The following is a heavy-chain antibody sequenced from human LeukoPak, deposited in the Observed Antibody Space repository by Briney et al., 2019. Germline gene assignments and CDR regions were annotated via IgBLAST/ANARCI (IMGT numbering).Heavy chain of an antibody. Sequence: GGSLRLSCAASGFTFSSYAMSWVRQAPGKGLEWVSAISGSGGSTYYADSVKGRFTISRDNSKNTLYLQMNSLRAEDTAVYYCAKEGYGGYCSGGSCYSDNWGQGTLVTVSS. V-gene: IGHV3-23*01. J-gene: IGHJ4*02. CDR3: AKEGYGGYCSGGSCYSDN. CDR2: ISGSGGST. D-gene: IGHD2-15*01. CDR1: GFTFSSYA.